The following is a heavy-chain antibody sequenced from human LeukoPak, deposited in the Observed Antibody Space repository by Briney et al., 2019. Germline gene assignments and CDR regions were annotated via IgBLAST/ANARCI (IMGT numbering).Heavy chain of an antibody. CDR2: ISGSGGST. CDR1: GFAFSSFA. D-gene: IGHD1-26*01. V-gene: IGHV3-23*01. CDR3: AKGVGTNKGGYYFDY. Sequence: GGSLRLSCAASGFAFSSFAMSWVRQAPGKGLDWVSSISGSGGSTYYADSGKGRFTISRDSSKNTLYLQMNSLRAEDTAVYYCAKGVGTNKGGYYFDYWGQGTPVTVSS. J-gene: IGHJ4*02.